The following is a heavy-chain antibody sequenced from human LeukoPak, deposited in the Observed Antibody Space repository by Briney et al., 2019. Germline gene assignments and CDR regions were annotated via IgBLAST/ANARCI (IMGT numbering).Heavy chain of an antibody. V-gene: IGHV4-39*01. CDR1: GGSISIDTFY. J-gene: IGHJ6*02. Sequence: PSETLSLTCTVSGGSISIDTFYWGWIRQPPGKGLEWIGSIYYSGNTYYNPSLETRVTISVDTSKNQFSLKLSSVTAADTAVYYCAGRWRFGLDVWGQGTTVTVSS. CDR2: IYYSGNT. CDR3: AGRWRFGLDV. D-gene: IGHD3-3*01.